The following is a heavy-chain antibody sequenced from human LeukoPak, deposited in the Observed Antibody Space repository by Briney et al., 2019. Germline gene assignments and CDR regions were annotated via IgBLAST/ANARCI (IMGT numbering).Heavy chain of an antibody. CDR2: IWYDGSNK. J-gene: IGHJ4*02. CDR3: ARDISGHYSFDY. V-gene: IGHV3-30*04. Sequence: GGSLRLSCAASGFTLISYATRWVRQAPGKGLEWVAVIWYDGSNKYYADSVKGRFTISRDNSKNTLYLQMNSLRPEDTAVYYCARDISGHYSFDYWGQGTLVTVSS. CDR1: GFTLISYA. D-gene: IGHD3-22*01.